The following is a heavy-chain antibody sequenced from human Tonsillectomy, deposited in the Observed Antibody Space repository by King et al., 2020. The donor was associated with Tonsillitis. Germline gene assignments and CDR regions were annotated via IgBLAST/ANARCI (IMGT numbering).Heavy chain of an antibody. J-gene: IGHJ4*02. D-gene: IGHD2-21*01. V-gene: IGHV4-39*07. CDR3: AGGSRWGLGDY. CDR2: IYYTGST. CDR1: GGSISNNNYY. Sequence: QLQESGPGLVKPSETLSLTCTVSGGSISNNNYYWGWIRQPPGTGLEWIGSIYYTGSTFYNPSLKSRVTISVDTSKNQFSVRLSSVTAADTAVYDCAGGSRWGLGDYWGQGALGTVSS.